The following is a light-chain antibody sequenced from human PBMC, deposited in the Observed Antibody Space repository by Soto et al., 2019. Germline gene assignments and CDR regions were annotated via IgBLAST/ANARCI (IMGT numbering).Light chain of an antibody. Sequence: EIVMTQSPATLSVSPGERATLSCRASQSVSSNLAWYQQKPGQAPRLLIYGASTRATGIPARFSGSGSGTEFPLTIRSLQSEDFAVYYCQQYNNWPPITFGPGTKVDIK. CDR3: QQYNNWPPIT. CDR1: QSVSSN. V-gene: IGKV3-15*01. CDR2: GAS. J-gene: IGKJ3*01.